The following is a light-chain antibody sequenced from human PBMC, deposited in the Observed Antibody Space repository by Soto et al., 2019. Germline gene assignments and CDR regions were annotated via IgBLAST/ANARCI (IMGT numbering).Light chain of an antibody. J-gene: IGKJ1*01. CDR1: QRVSTSY. Sequence: EIVLTQSPGTLSFSPGERATLSCRASQRVSTSYLAWYQQKPGQAPRLLIYGASSRATGIPDRFSGSGSGTDFTLTVSRLEPEDFAVYYCQEYGSSRTFGQGTTLE. V-gene: IGKV3-20*01. CDR3: QEYGSSRT. CDR2: GAS.